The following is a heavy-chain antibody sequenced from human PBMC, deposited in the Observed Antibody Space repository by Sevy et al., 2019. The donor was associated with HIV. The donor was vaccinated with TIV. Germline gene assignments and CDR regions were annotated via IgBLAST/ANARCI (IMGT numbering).Heavy chain of an antibody. D-gene: IGHD4-17*01. J-gene: IGHJ5*02. CDR3: ARDQHDYGGNLRTGWFDP. CDR1: HYTFSSYT. V-gene: IGHV3-30-3*01. CDR2: ISYDGSNK. Sequence: GGSLRLSCAASHYTFSSYTMHWVRQAPGKGLECVALISYDGSNKNYADSVKGRFTISRDNSKNTLYLQMNSLRAEDTAVYYCARDQHDYGGNLRTGWFDPWGQGTLVTVSS.